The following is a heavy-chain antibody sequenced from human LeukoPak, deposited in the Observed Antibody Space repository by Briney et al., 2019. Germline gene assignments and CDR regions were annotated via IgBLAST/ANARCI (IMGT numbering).Heavy chain of an antibody. CDR3: ARSKYHLLY. D-gene: IGHD2-2*01. CDR2: VYYSGST. J-gene: IGHJ4*02. CDR1: GGSISNYY. Sequence: TSETLSLTCTVSGGSISNYYWTWIRQPPGKGLEWIGYVYYSGSTNYNPSLKSRVTISVDTPKNQFSLKLSSVTAADTAVYYCARSKYHLLYWGQGTLVTVSS. V-gene: IGHV4-59*01.